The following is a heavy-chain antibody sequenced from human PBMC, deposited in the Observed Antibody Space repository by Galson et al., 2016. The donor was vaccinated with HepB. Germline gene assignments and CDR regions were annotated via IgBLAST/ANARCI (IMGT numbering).Heavy chain of an antibody. CDR2: IYHSGTT. D-gene: IGHD5-24*01. CDR3: ARYVTDGAAWRSFDY. J-gene: IGHJ4*02. CDR1: GVSISSGNW. V-gene: IGHV4-4*02. Sequence: ETLSLTCAVSGVSISSGNWWTWVRQTPGKGLEWLGEIYHSGTTNNNLSLISRVTMSVDKSNNQFSLKMTSVTAEDTAIYYCARYVTDGAAWRSFDYWGQGILVTVSS.